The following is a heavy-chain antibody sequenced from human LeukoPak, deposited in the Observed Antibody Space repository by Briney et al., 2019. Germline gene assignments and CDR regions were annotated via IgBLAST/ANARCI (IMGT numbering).Heavy chain of an antibody. CDR2: INPTNGGT. CDR3: ARDRGNRGYSFNN. J-gene: IGHJ4*02. V-gene: IGHV1-2*02. D-gene: IGHD5-18*01. Sequence: ASVKVSCKSSGYPFTDYYIHWVRQAPGQGLECIGWINPTNGGTNYVQKFQGRVTMTRDTSISTAYMDLSSLRSDDTAVYYCARDRGNRGYSFNNWGQGTLVTVSS. CDR1: GYPFTDYY.